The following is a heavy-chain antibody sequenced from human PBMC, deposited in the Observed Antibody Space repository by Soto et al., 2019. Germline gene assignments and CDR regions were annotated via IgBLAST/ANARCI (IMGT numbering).Heavy chain of an antibody. J-gene: IGHJ6*02. CDR1: GFTFRTSG. CDR3: AKRGPGYDYVWGSYRYGGMDV. Sequence: SCAACGFTFRTSGIHWLRQAPGNGLERVPVISYDGSNKYYADSVKGRFTISRDNSKNPLYLQTNSLRAEDTAVYYCAKRGPGYDYVWGSYRYGGMDVWGQGTTVTVS. V-gene: IGHV3-30*18. CDR2: ISYDGSNK. D-gene: IGHD3-16*02.